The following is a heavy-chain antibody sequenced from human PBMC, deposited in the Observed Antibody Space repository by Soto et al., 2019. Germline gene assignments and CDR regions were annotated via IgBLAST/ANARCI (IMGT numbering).Heavy chain of an antibody. CDR2: ISGSGGST. CDR3: AKDSEGNRHPIAVAGTDFDY. CDR1: GFTFSSYA. Sequence: GGSLRLSCAASGFTFSSYAMSWVRQAPGKGLEWVSAISGSGGSTYYADSVKGRFTISRDNSKNTLYLQMNSLRAEDTAVYYCAKDSEGNRHPIAVAGTDFDYWGQGTLVTVSS. D-gene: IGHD6-19*01. J-gene: IGHJ4*02. V-gene: IGHV3-23*01.